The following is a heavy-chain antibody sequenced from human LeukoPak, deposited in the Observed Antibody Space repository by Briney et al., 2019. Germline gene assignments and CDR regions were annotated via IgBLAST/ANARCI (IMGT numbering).Heavy chain of an antibody. V-gene: IGHV3-74*01. CDR1: GFTFSSYW. J-gene: IGHJ4*02. CDR2: TNTEGSST. Sequence: GGSLRLSCAASGFTFSSYWMHWVRHAPGKGVVGVSRTNTEGSSTNYADSVKGGLTISTDNAKNTLDLQMSSLRAEDTAVYYCVRDHSIAVAGTRGDFWGQGTLVTVSS. D-gene: IGHD6-19*01. CDR3: VRDHSIAVAGTRGDF.